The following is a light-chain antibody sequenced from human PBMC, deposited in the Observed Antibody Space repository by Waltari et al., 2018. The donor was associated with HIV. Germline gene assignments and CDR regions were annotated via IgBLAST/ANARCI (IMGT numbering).Light chain of an antibody. J-gene: IGKJ5*01. V-gene: IGKV3-20*01. CDR2: STY. CDR1: QSVSSTY. CDR3: QQYGNSPIT. Sequence: IVLTPSPGTLSLSPGDRATLSCRASQSVSSTYLGWHQQRPGQAPRLLIYSTYSRAPDVPDRFSGSGSGTDFTLTISRLEPEDFAVYYCQQYGNSPITFGQGTRLEIK.